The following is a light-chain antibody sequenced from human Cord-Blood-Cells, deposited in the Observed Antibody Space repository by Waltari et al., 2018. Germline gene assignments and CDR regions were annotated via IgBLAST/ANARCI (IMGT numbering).Light chain of an antibody. CDR3: QQYYSTPWT. V-gene: IGKV1-NL1*01. CDR1: QGISNS. J-gene: IGKJ1*01. CDR2: AAS. Sequence: DIQMTQSPSSLSASVGDRVTITCRASQGISNSLAWYQQKPGKAPKLLLYAASRLESGGPTRFSGSGSGTYYTLTISSLQPEDFATYYCQQYYSTPWTFGQGTKVEIK.